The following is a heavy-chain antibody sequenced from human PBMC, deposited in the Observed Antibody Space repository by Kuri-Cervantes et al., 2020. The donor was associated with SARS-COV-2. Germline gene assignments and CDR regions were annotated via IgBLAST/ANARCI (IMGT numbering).Heavy chain of an antibody. Sequence: LSLTCAASGFTFSSYWMSWVRQAPGKGLGWVANIKQDGSEKYYVDSVKGRFTISRDNAKNSLYLQMNSLRAEDTAVYYCARDGVKDDYGFSSYWGQGTLVTVSS. V-gene: IGHV3-7*01. CDR3: ARDGVKDDYGFSSY. D-gene: IGHD4-17*01. CDR2: IKQDGSEK. CDR1: GFTFSSYW. J-gene: IGHJ4*02.